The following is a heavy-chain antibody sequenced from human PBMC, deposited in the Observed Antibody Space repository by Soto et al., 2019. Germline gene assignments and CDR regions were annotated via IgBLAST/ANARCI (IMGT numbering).Heavy chain of an antibody. CDR1: GFYISSSSYF. D-gene: IGHD2-21*02. CDR3: ARHPSDFWFDP. V-gene: IGHV4-39*01. CDR2: IYYSGST. J-gene: IGHJ5*02. Sequence: SETLSLTCTVSGFYISSSSYFWGWIRRPPGKGLEWIGSIYYSGSTYYNPSLKSRVTVSVDTSKNQFSLKLSSVTAADTAVYYCARHPSDFWFDPWGQGTLVTVSS.